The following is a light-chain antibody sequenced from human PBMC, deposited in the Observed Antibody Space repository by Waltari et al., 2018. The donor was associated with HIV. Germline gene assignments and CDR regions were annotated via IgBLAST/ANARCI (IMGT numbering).Light chain of an antibody. CDR3: NSYAGSNNWV. J-gene: IGLJ3*02. CDR2: EVN. V-gene: IGLV2-8*01. Sequence: SALTQPPSASGSPGQSVTISCTGASSDVGGSKYISWYQQHPGKAPKLMIYEVNKRPSGVPDRFSGSKSANTASLTVSGLQADDEADYYCNSYAGSNNWVFGGGTKLTVL. CDR1: SSDVGGSKY.